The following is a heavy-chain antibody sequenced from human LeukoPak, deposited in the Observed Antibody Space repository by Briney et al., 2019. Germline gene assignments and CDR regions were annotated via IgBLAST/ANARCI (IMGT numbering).Heavy chain of an antibody. D-gene: IGHD6-19*01. J-gene: IGHJ4*02. Sequence: GGSLRLSCAASGFTFRSYGMSWVRQAPGKGLEWVSTINNSGGRTYYADSVKGHFTISRDNSKNTLYLQMNSLRAEDTAVYYCAKGTLAVAALFDYWGQGSLVTVSS. CDR2: INNSGGRT. CDR3: AKGTLAVAALFDY. CDR1: GFTFRSYG. V-gene: IGHV3-23*01.